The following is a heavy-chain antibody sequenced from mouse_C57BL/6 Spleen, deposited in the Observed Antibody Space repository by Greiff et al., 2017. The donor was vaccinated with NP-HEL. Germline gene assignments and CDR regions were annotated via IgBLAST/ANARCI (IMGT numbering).Heavy chain of an antibody. Sequence: EVQLQQSGPELVKPGASVKISCKASGYTFTDYYMNWVKQSHGKSLEWIGDINPNNGGTSYNQKFKGKATLTVDKSSSTAYMELRSLTSEDSAVYYCAREVHYGSPGYFDYWGQGTTLTVSS. CDR2: INPNNGGT. D-gene: IGHD1-1*01. V-gene: IGHV1-26*01. CDR3: AREVHYGSPGYFDY. CDR1: GYTFTDYY. J-gene: IGHJ2*01.